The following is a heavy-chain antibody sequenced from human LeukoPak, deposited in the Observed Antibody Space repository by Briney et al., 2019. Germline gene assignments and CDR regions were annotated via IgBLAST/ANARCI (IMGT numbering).Heavy chain of an antibody. Sequence: PGGSLRLSCAASGFTFSSYAMSWVRQAPGKGLEWVSSISASGGSTYYADSMKGRFTISRDNSKNTLYLQMNSLRAEDTAVYYCATRGYSGYGQSFFDYWGQGTLVTVSS. CDR3: ATRGYSGYGQSFFDY. CDR1: GFTFSSYA. D-gene: IGHD5-12*01. CDR2: ISASGGST. V-gene: IGHV3-23*01. J-gene: IGHJ4*02.